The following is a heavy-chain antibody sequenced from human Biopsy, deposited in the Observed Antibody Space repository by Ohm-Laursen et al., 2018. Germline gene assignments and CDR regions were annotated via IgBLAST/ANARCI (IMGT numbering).Heavy chain of an antibody. CDR3: ARAPPLIRGVVESWFDP. J-gene: IGHJ5*02. Sequence: GTLSLTCTVSGGYISHYYWTWIRQPAGQGLEWIGRIYITGETDYSPSLKSRVTMSVDSSKKQFSLKLKSVTAADTAIYYCARAPPLIRGVVESWFDPWGQGILATVSS. CDR2: IYITGET. V-gene: IGHV4-4*07. CDR1: GGYISHYY. D-gene: IGHD3-10*01.